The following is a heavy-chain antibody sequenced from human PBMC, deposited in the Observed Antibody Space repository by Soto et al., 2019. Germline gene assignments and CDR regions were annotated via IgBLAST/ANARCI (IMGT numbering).Heavy chain of an antibody. D-gene: IGHD6-19*01. CDR1: CGSIISYY. J-gene: IGHJ4*02. CDR3: ARNYGSPYSSGWTLFDY. Sequence: SETLSLTCTFSCGSIISYYWSWIRQPAGKGLEWIGRIYTSGSTNYNPSLKSRVTMSVDTSKNQFSLKLSSVTAADTAVYYCARNYGSPYSSGWTLFDYWGQGTLVTVSS. CDR2: IYTSGST. V-gene: IGHV4-4*07.